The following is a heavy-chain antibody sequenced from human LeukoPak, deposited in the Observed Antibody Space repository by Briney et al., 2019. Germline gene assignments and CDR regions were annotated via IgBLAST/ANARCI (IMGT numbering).Heavy chain of an antibody. V-gene: IGHV3-30*18. Sequence: GRSLGLSCAASGFTFSSYGMHWVRQAPGKGLEWVAVISYDGSNKYYADSVKGRFTISRDNSKNTLYLQMNSLRAEDTAVYYCAKEAYSGYDPEIHFDYWGQGTLVTVSS. CDR3: AKEAYSGYDPEIHFDY. CDR1: GFTFSSYG. CDR2: ISYDGSNK. J-gene: IGHJ4*02. D-gene: IGHD5-12*01.